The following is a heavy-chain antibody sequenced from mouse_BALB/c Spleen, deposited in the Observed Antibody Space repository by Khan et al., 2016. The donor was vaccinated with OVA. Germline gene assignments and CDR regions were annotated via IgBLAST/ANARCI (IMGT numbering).Heavy chain of an antibody. Sequence: QVQLQQSGAELVRPGSSVKISCKASGYEFSSYWMNWVKQRPEQGLEWIGQIYPGDGNTHYNGNFKGKATLTADKSSSTAYMQLRSLTSEDSAVYFCARLGYWLAYWGQGTLVTVSA. CDR3: ARLGYWLAY. J-gene: IGHJ3*01. CDR2: IYPGDGNT. D-gene: IGHD2-14*01. CDR1: GYEFSSYW. V-gene: IGHV1-80*01.